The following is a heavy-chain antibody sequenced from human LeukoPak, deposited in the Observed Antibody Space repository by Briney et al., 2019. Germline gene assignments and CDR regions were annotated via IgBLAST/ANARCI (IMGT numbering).Heavy chain of an antibody. D-gene: IGHD2-2*01. CDR1: GFTFSCYW. J-gene: IGHJ5*02. CDR3: ARDDCSSISCYHNWFDP. Sequence: GGSLRLSCAASGFTFSCYWMSWVRQAPGKGLEWVANIKQDGSEKYYVDSVKGRFTISRDNAKNSLYLQMNSLRAEDTAVYYCARDDCSSISCYHNWFDPWGQGTLVTVSS. CDR2: IKQDGSEK. V-gene: IGHV3-7*01.